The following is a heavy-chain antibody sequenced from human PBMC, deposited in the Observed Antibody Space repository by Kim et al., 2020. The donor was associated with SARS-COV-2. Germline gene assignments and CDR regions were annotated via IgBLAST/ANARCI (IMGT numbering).Heavy chain of an antibody. J-gene: IGHJ5*02. CDR3: ATDGPAHLRFDP. CDR1: GFTFSSYE. CDR2: ISSGGMTK. V-gene: IGHV3-48*03. Sequence: GGSLRLSCAASGFTFSSYEMNWVRQAPGKGLEWISYISSGGMTKCYADSVKGRFTISRDNAKNSLYLQMNSLRVEDMGVYYCATDGPAHLRFDPWGQGTLVTVSS.